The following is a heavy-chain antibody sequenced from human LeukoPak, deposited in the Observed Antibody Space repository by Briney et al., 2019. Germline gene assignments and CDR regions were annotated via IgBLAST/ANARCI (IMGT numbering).Heavy chain of an antibody. CDR3: ASGPAGTHFDY. J-gene: IGHJ4*02. Sequence: PGGSLRLSCAASGFTLSSYGMHWVRQAPGKGLEWVAIIWYDGSNKYYADSVKGRFTISRDNSKNTLYLQMNSLRAEDTAVYYCASGPAGTHFDYWGQGTLVTVSS. V-gene: IGHV3-33*01. CDR1: GFTLSSYG. D-gene: IGHD6-13*01. CDR2: IWYDGSNK.